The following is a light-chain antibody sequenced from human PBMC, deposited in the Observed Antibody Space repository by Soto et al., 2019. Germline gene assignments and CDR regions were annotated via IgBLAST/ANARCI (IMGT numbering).Light chain of an antibody. V-gene: IGLV2-14*01. Sequence: QSVLTQPASVSGAPGQSITISCTGTSSDVGGYNYVSWYQQHPGKAPKLMIYDVSNRPSGVSNRFSGSKSGNTASLTISGLQAEDEADYYCSSYTSSSTVVFGGGTKLIVL. CDR2: DVS. CDR3: SSYTSSSTVV. CDR1: SSDVGGYNY. J-gene: IGLJ2*01.